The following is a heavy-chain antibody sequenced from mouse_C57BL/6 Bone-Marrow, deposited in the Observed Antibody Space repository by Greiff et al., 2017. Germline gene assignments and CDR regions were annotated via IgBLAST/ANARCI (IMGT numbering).Heavy chain of an antibody. Sequence: EVKLVESGGGLVQPGGSMKLSCVASGFTFSNYWMNWVRQSPEKGLEWVAQIRLKSDNYATHYAESVKGRFTISRDDSKSSVYLQMNNLRAEDTGIYYCIKLGAYWYFDVWGTGTTVTVSS. J-gene: IGHJ1*03. D-gene: IGHD4-1*01. CDR2: IRLKSDNYAT. CDR1: GFTFSNYW. CDR3: IKLGAYWYFDV. V-gene: IGHV6-3*01.